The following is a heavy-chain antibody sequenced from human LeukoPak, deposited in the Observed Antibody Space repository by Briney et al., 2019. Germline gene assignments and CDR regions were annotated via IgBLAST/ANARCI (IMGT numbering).Heavy chain of an antibody. CDR1: GGSISSGGYY. J-gene: IGHJ4*02. D-gene: IGHD3-3*01. Sequence: PSETLSLTCTVSGGSISSGGYYWSWIRQPPGKGLEWIGYIYHSGSTYYNPCLKSRVTISVDTSKNQFSLKLSSVTAADTAVYYCASDDFWSALTGGGLDYWGQGTLVTVSS. CDR3: ASDDFWSALTGGGLDY. V-gene: IGHV4-30-2*01. CDR2: IYHSGST.